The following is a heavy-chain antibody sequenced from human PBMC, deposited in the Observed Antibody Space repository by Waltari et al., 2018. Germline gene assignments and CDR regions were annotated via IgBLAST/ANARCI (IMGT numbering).Heavy chain of an antibody. D-gene: IGHD2-2*01. CDR1: GGSISSSSYY. J-gene: IGHJ4*02. CDR2: IYSSWHT. CDR3: ARDKSRSSTSCYDY. V-gene: IGHV4-39*07. Sequence: QLQLQESGPGLVKPSETLSLTCTVSGGSISSSSYYWGWIRQPPGKGLEWIGSIYSSWHTCSSPSLKSRVTISVATSKNQCSLKLSSVTAAATAVYYCARDKSRSSTSCYDYWGQGTLVTVSS.